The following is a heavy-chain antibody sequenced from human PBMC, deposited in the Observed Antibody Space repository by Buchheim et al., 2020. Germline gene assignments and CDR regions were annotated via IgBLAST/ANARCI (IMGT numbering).Heavy chain of an antibody. V-gene: IGHV4-31*03. CDR1: GGSISGGGYY. CDR3: ARVLCTNGVCYTGGYYGMDV. Sequence: QVQLQESGPGLVKPSQTLSLTCTVSGGSISGGGYYWSWIRQHPGKGLEWIGYIYYSGSAYYNPSLRSRVTISIDTPKNQLSLELSSVTAADTAVYYCARVLCTNGVCYTGGYYGMDVWGQGTT. D-gene: IGHD2-8*01. J-gene: IGHJ6*02. CDR2: IYYSGSA.